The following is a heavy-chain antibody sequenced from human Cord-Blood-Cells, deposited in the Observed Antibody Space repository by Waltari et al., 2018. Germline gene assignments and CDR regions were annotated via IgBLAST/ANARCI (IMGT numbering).Heavy chain of an antibody. Sequence: EVQLVESGGGLVKPGGSLRLSCAASGFTFSSYSMNWVRQAPGKGLEWVSSISSSSSYIYYADSVKGRFTISRDNAKNSLYLQMNSLRAEDTAVYYCARDALNIVVVPAAASNYYYYMDVWGKGTTVTVSS. CDR1: GFTFSSYS. J-gene: IGHJ6*03. CDR3: ARDALNIVVVPAAASNYYYYMDV. D-gene: IGHD2-2*01. CDR2: ISSSSSYI. V-gene: IGHV3-21*01.